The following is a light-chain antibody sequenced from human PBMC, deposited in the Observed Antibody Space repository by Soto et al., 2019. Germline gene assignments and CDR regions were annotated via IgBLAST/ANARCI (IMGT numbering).Light chain of an antibody. CDR1: KNDIGVYDF. J-gene: IGLJ1*01. V-gene: IGLV2-8*01. CDR2: EVV. Sequence: QSALTQPPSASGSPGQSVTISCTGTKNDIGVYDFVSWYQHHPGKAPRLIIYEVVQRPSGVPDRFSGSKSGNTASLTVSGLQPADQADPSRKSYAGRNTYVFGSGTKVTVL. CDR3: KSYAGRNTYV.